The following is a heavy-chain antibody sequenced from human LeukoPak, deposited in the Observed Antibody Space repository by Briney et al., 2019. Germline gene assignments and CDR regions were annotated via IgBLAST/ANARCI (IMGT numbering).Heavy chain of an antibody. CDR3: ARMAGSGSYYKSWFDP. V-gene: IGHV1-18*04. CDR1: GYTFTSYG. CDR2: ISAYNGNT. Sequence: ASVKVSCKASGYTFTSYGISWVRQAPEQGLEWMGWISAYNGNTNYAQKLQGRVTMTTDTSTSTAYMELRSLRSDDTAVYYCARMAGSGSYYKSWFDPWGQGTLVTVSS. J-gene: IGHJ5*02. D-gene: IGHD3-10*01.